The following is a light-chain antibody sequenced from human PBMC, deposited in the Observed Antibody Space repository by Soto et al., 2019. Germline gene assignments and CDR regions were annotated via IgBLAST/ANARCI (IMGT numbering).Light chain of an antibody. CDR3: QHYDNLPFT. CDR1: QDISNY. CDR2: DAS. Sequence: DIQMTQSPSSLSASVGDRVTITCQATQDISNYLNWYQQKPGKAPKLLLHDASNLETGVPSRFSGSGSGTDFTLTSSSLRPEEIATYYCQHYDNLPFTVGPGTKVSI. V-gene: IGKV1-33*01. J-gene: IGKJ3*01.